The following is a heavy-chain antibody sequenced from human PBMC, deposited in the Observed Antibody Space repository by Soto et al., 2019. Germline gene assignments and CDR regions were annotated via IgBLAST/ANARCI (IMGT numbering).Heavy chain of an antibody. V-gene: IGHV3-23*01. D-gene: IGHD2-21*02. CDR1: GFTFSSYA. J-gene: IGHJ4*02. CDR3: AKSTFGVTAVYPLEDY. CDR2: ISGSGGTT. Sequence: EVQLLESGGGLVQPGGSLRLSCAASGFTFSSYAMSWVRQAPGKGLEWVSAISGSGGTTYYAASVKGRFTISRDNSKNTLSLQMNSLRAEDTAVYDCAKSTFGVTAVYPLEDYWGQGTLVTVSS.